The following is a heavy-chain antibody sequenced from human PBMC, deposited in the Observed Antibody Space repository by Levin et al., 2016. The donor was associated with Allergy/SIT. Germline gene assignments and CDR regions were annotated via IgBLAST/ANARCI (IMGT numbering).Heavy chain of an antibody. CDR3: ARAAIYCSGGSCYSGAFDI. J-gene: IGHJ3*02. V-gene: IGHV3-48*01. CDR2: ISSSSSTI. D-gene: IGHD2-15*01. Sequence: WIRQPPGKGLEWVSYISSSSSTIYYADSVKGRFTISRDNAKNSLYLQMNSLRAEDTAVYYCARAAIYCSGGSCYSGAFDIWGQGTMVTVSS.